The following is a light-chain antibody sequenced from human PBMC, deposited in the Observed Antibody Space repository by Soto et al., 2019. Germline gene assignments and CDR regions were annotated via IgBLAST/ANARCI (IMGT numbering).Light chain of an antibody. V-gene: IGKV1-17*01. CDR1: QGIRND. CDR2: AAS. CDR3: LQYNSYWT. Sequence: DIQSTHSPSSVSASVGYRITITCRASQGIRNDLGWYQQKPGKAPKLLIYAASSLQSGVPSRFSGSGSGTDFTLTISSLQPEDFATYYCLQYNSYWTFGQGTKVDI. J-gene: IGKJ1*01.